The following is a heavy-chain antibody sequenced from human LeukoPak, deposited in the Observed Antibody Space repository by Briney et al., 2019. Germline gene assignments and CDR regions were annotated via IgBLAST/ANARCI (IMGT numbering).Heavy chain of an antibody. J-gene: IGHJ4*02. Sequence: PSETLSLTCGVRGVSFSDKYWSGIRQSPGKGLEGIGEIYQSKYTTYNPSLKSRVTIWADTSVNQLSLRVTSVTAADTAIYYCARIRCSPGDDSCYHYWGRGTLVTASS. D-gene: IGHD2-21*01. CDR1: GVSFSDKY. CDR2: IYQSKYT. CDR3: ARIRCSPGDDSCYHY. V-gene: IGHV4-34*01.